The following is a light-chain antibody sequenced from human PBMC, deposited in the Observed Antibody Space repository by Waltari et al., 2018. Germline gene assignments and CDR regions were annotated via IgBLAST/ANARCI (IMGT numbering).Light chain of an antibody. J-gene: IGKJ4*01. CDR3: QQRSNWPLT. Sequence: EIVLTQSPATLSLFPGQRATLSCKASQSVSSYLAWYQQKPGQAPRPVIYDASNRDTGIPARFSGSGSGTDFTLTISSLEPEDFAVYYCQQRSNWPLTFGGGTRVEIK. CDR2: DAS. V-gene: IGKV3-11*01. CDR1: QSVSSY.